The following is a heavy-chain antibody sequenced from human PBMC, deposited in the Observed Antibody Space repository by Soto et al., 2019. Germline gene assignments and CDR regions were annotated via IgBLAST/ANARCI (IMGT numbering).Heavy chain of an antibody. CDR2: IYYSGST. V-gene: IGHV4-39*01. J-gene: IGHJ5*02. D-gene: IGHD6-19*01. Sequence: SETLSLTCTVSGGSISSSSYYWGWIRQPPGKGLEWIGSIYYSGSTYYNPSLKSRVTISVDTSKNQFSLKLSSVTAADTAVYYCARKLRVAGLPGDHFATKFDPWGQGTLVTVSS. CDR1: GGSISSSSYY. CDR3: ARKLRVAGLPGDHFATKFDP.